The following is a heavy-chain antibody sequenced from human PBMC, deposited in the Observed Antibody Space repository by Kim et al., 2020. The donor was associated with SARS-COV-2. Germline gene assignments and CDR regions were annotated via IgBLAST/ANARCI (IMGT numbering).Heavy chain of an antibody. J-gene: IGHJ3*02. D-gene: IGHD5-12*01. CDR3: ARGAGSGYDLGDAFDI. Sequence: KFQGRVTITADESTSTAYMGLSSLRSEDTAVYYCARGAGSGYDLGDAFDIWGQGTMVTVSS. V-gene: IGHV1-69*01.